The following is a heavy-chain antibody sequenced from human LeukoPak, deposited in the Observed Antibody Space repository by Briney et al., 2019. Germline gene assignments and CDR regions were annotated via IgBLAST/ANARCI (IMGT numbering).Heavy chain of an antibody. D-gene: IGHD3-9*01. V-gene: IGHV3-30*02. CDR3: AKVKPRYFDWFDENYFDY. J-gene: IGHJ4*02. CDR1: GFTFSSYG. Sequence: GGSLRLSCAASGFTFSSYGMHWVRQAPGKGLEWVAFIRYDGSNKYYADSVKGRFTISRDNSKNTLYLQMNSLRVEDTAVYYCAKVKPRYFDWFDENYFDYWGQGTLVTVSS. CDR2: IRYDGSNK.